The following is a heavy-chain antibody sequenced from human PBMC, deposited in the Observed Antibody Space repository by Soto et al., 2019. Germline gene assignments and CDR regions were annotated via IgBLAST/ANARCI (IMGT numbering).Heavy chain of an antibody. D-gene: IGHD6-19*01. CDR2: IIPIFGTA. Sequence: SSVKVSCKASGGTFSSYAISWVRQAPGQGLEWMGGIIPIFGTANYAQKFQGRVTITADESTSTAYMELSSLRSEDTAVYYCATPVSSGWYDAFDIWGQGTMVTVSS. J-gene: IGHJ3*02. CDR3: ATPVSSGWYDAFDI. CDR1: GGTFSSYA. V-gene: IGHV1-69*13.